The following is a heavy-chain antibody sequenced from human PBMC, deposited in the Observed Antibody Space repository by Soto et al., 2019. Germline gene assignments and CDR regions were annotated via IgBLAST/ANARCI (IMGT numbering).Heavy chain of an antibody. V-gene: IGHV3-23*01. CDR1: GFTFSIYS. CDR2: ISGSCTST. D-gene: IGHD2-8*01. CDR3: VKDVHFYCTITNCLSPGVGRAEETEESH. Sequence: EVHLLESGGGLVQPGGSLRLSCAASGFTFSIYSLNWVRQAPGKGLEWVSAISGSCTSTHYADSVRGRFTISRDNSRKTLYLQMNSLTAEDTAVYYCVKDVHFYCTITNCLSPGVGRAEETEESHWGPGTLVTVSS. J-gene: IGHJ1*01.